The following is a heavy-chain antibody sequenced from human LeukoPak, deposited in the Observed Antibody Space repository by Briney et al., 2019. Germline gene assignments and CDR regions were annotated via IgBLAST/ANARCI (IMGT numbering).Heavy chain of an antibody. Sequence: GASVKVSFQASGYPFTGYYMHWVRQAPGQGLEWMGWINPNSGGTNYAQKFQGRVTMTRDTSISTAYMELSRLRSDDTAVYYCARGQTITYYYDSSGYWFDYWGQGTLVTVSS. J-gene: IGHJ4*02. CDR3: ARGQTITYYYDSSGYWFDY. D-gene: IGHD3-22*01. CDR1: GYPFTGYY. CDR2: INPNSGGT. V-gene: IGHV1-2*02.